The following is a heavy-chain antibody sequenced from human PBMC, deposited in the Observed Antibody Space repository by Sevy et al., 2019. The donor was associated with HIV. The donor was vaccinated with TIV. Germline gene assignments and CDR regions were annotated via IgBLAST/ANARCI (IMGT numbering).Heavy chain of an antibody. Sequence: SETLSLTCTVSGGSINNYWWGWIRQPAGKGLEWIGRIYSSGTADYNPSLKSRVTMSVDTARNQFSLKMSSVTAADTAVYFCVRDDPDSLSGYYKGQYQYIMDVLGQGTTVTVSS. CDR2: IYSSGTA. J-gene: IGHJ6*02. CDR3: VRDDPDSLSGYYKGQYQYIMDV. V-gene: IGHV4-4*07. D-gene: IGHD3-3*01. CDR1: GGSINNYW.